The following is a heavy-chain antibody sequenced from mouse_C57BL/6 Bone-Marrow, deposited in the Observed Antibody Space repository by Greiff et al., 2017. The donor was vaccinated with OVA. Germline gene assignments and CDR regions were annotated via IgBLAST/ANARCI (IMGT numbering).Heavy chain of an antibody. CDR3: ARASPWFAY. V-gene: IGHV1-69*01. Sequence: QVQLQQPGAELVMPGASVKLSCKASGYTFTSYWMHWVKQRPGQGLEWIGEIDPSDSYTNYNQKFKGKSTLTVDKSSSTAYMQLSSLTSEDSAVYYCARASPWFAYWGQGTLVTVSA. J-gene: IGHJ3*01. CDR2: IDPSDSYT. D-gene: IGHD6-1*01. CDR1: GYTFTSYW.